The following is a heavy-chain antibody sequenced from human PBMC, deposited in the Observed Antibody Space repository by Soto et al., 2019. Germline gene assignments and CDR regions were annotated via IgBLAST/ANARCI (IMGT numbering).Heavy chain of an antibody. D-gene: IGHD6-13*01. Sequence: SETLSLTCAVYGGSFSGYYWSWIRQPPGKGLEWIGEINHSESTNYNPSLKSRVTVSVDASKNQFSLRLSSVTAADTAVYYCARGVSSSWYDYHYGMDVWGQGITVTSP. CDR1: GGSFSGYY. J-gene: IGHJ6*02. CDR3: ARGVSSSWYDYHYGMDV. V-gene: IGHV4-34*01. CDR2: INHSEST.